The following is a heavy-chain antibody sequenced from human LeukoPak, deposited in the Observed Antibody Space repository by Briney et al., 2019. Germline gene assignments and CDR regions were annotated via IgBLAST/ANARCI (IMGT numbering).Heavy chain of an antibody. J-gene: IGHJ2*01. CDR2: ITSGETT. CDR1: GFTFRDYQ. Sequence: GRSLRLPCEVSGFTFRDYQMNWIRQAPGKGLEWISYITSGETTSYADSVKGRLTVSRDDAKNSLYLHMSSLRVDDTAVYFCARGPWYFDLWGRGTLVTVSS. CDR3: ARGPWYFDL. V-gene: IGHV3-11*01.